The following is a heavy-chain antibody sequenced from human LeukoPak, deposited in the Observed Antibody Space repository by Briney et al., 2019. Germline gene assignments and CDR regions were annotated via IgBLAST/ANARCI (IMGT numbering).Heavy chain of an antibody. CDR1: GGSFSGYY. CDR2: INHSGST. D-gene: IGHD6-13*01. Sequence: SETLSLTCAVYGGSFSGYYWSWIRQPPGKGLEWIGEINHSGSTNYNPSLKSRVTISVDTSKNQFSLKLSSVTAADTAVYYCARGQVRQQLVSALRCYYGMDVWRQGTTVTVSS. J-gene: IGHJ6*02. CDR3: ARGQVRQQLVSALRCYYGMDV. V-gene: IGHV4-34*01.